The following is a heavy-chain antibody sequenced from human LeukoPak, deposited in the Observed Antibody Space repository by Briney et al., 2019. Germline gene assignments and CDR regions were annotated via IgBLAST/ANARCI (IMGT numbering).Heavy chain of an antibody. CDR2: IYSSGNT. D-gene: IGHD5-24*01. J-gene: IGHJ4*02. Sequence: GGSLRLSCAASGFTVSSNYMSWVRQAPGKELEWVSIIYSSGNTYYADSVKGRFAISRDNAKNSLYLQMNSLRAEDTAVYYCARDQRWLQLLPDYWGQGTLVTVSS. CDR1: GFTVSSNY. CDR3: ARDQRWLQLLPDY. V-gene: IGHV3-53*01.